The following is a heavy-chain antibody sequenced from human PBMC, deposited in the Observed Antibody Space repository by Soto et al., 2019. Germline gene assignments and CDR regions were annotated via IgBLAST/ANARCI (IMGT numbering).Heavy chain of an antibody. CDR3: ARGPGGYYFDY. CDR2: INSDGSRT. CDR1: GFTFSSYW. Sequence: GGSLRLSCAASGFTFSSYWMHWVRQAPGKGLVWVSRINSDGSRTNYADSVKGRFTISRDNAKNTLYLQMNSLRAEDTAVYYCARGPGGYYFDYWGQGTLVTVSS. D-gene: IGHD3-10*01. J-gene: IGHJ4*02. V-gene: IGHV3-74*01.